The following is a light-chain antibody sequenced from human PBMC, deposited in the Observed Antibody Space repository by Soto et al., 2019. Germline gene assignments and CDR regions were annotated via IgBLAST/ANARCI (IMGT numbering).Light chain of an antibody. J-gene: IGLJ3*02. V-gene: IGLV2-11*01. Sequence: QSALTQPASVSGSPGQSITISCTGTSSDVGGYNYVSWYQHHPGKAPKLIIYDVSKRPSGVPDRFSGSKSGNTASLTISGLQAEDEAEYYCCSYAGRYTLRMFGGGTKLTVL. CDR1: SSDVGGYNY. CDR2: DVS. CDR3: CSYAGRYTLRM.